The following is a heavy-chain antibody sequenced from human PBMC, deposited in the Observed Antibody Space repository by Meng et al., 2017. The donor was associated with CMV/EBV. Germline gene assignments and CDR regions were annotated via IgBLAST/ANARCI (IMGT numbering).Heavy chain of an antibody. V-gene: IGHV4-30-4*08. CDR1: GGSISSGDYY. CDR3: ARVGRTSCYDY. CDR2: IYYSGST. J-gene: IGHJ4*02. D-gene: IGHD2-2*01. Sequence: QGQRQEAGPGLVKPSQTLSLTCTVSGGSISSGDYYWSWIRQPPGKGLEWIGYIYYSGSTYYNPSLKSRVTISVDTSKNQFSLKLSSVTAADTAVYYCARVGRTSCYDYWGQGTLVTVSS.